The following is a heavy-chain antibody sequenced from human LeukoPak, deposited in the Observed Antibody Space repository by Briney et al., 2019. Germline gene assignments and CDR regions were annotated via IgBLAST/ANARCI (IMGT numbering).Heavy chain of an antibody. Sequence: SETLSLTCTVSGGAISSYHWGGSRRPPGKGLEWIGYIYYRGSTNYNPSLKSRVTISVDTSKNQFSLQVNSVTAADTAVYYCASVVAGRRFDPWGQGTLVTVSS. CDR1: GGAISSYH. CDR3: ASVVAGRRFDP. J-gene: IGHJ5*02. D-gene: IGHD6-19*01. V-gene: IGHV4-59*13. CDR2: IYYRGST.